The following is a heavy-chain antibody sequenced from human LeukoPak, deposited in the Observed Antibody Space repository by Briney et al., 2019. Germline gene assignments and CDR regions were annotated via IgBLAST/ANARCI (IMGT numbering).Heavy chain of an antibody. J-gene: IGHJ3*02. CDR3: ARDGYSSGYCSSTSCPMYDAFDI. D-gene: IGHD2-2*01. CDR2: IYTSGST. CDR1: GGSISSYY. Sequence: SETLSLTCTVSGGSISSYYWSWIRQLAGKGLEWIGRIYTSGSTNYNPSLKSRVTMSVDTSKNQFSLKLSSVTAADTAVYYCARDGYSSGYCSSTSCPMYDAFDIWGQGTMVTVSS. V-gene: IGHV4-4*07.